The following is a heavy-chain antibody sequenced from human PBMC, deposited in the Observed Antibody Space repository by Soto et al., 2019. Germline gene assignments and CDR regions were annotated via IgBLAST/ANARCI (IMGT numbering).Heavy chain of an antibody. J-gene: IGHJ5*02. Sequence: TPFHTNTVWCGSVRYTNGCSRVTKYTWKGLEWIGDIYHIGSTNYNPSLRGRVTISVDKSNNQFSLTLKYVTAADTAVYYCATLPPRIEVTVLPIPTWGQGTLVTVSS. CDR2: IYHIGST. D-gene: IGHD2-15*01. CDR1: CGSVRYTNG. CDR3: ATLPPRIEVTVLPIPT. V-gene: IGHV4-4*02.